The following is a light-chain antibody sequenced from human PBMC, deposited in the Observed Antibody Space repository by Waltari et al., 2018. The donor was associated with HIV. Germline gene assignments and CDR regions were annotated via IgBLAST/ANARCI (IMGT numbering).Light chain of an antibody. CDR1: TSNVVPQW. V-gene: IGLV1-47*01. J-gene: IGLJ3*02. CDR3: GVWDSTLKQWL. CDR2: RNY. Sequence: QSVLTQPPSASGTPGQPVTSSCSGSTSNVVPQWVYCYQQLPGTAPKLLIYRNYQRPSGVPDRFSSSKSGASASLIISGLRSEDEADYSCGVWDSTLKQWLFGGGTKLTVL.